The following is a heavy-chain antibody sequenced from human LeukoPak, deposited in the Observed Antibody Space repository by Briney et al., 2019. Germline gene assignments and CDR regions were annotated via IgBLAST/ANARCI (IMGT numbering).Heavy chain of an antibody. CDR3: ARTGGPDYGGNSDAFDI. J-gene: IGHJ3*02. Sequence: GSLRLSCEGSGFTFSNYWMHWVRQAPGKGLVWVSRINRDGSTTNYANSVKGRFTTSRDNAKNTLYLQMNSLRAEDTAVYFCARTGGPDYGGNSDAFDIWGQGTMVTVSS. CDR1: GFTFSNYW. CDR2: INRDGSTT. D-gene: IGHD4-23*01. V-gene: IGHV3-74*01.